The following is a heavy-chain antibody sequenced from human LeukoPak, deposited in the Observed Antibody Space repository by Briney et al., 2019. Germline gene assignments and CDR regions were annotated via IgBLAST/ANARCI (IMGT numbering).Heavy chain of an antibody. CDR2: IRYDGSNK. CDR3: AKEELAPHAFDI. Sequence: PGGSLRLSCAASGSTSSSYGMHWVRQAPGKGLEWVAFIRYDGSNKYYADSVKGRFTISRDNSKNTLYLQMNSLRAEDTAVYYCAKEELAPHAFDIWGQGTMVTVSS. D-gene: IGHD6-13*01. CDR1: GSTSSSYG. V-gene: IGHV3-30*02. J-gene: IGHJ3*02.